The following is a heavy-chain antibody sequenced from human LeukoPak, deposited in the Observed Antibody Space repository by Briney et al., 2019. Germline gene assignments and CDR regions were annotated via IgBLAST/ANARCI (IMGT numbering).Heavy chain of an antibody. V-gene: IGHV4-4*07. D-gene: IGHD5-24*01. CDR1: GGSISSYY. CDR2: IYTSGST. CDR3: ARVATTEMATTRGELDY. Sequence: PSETLSLTCTVSGGSISSYYWSWIRQPAGKGLEWIGRIYTSGSTNYNPSLKSRVTMSVDTSKNQFSLKLSSVTAADTAVYYCARVATTEMATTRGELDYWGQGTLVTVSS. J-gene: IGHJ4*02.